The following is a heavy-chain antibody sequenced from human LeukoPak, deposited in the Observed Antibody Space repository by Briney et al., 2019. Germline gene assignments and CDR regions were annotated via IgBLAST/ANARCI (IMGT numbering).Heavy chain of an antibody. J-gene: IGHJ6*03. CDR1: GGSISSYY. D-gene: IGHD2-2*01. Sequence: SETLSLTCTVSGGSISSYYWSWIRQPPGKGLEWIGYIYYSGSTNYNPSLKSRVTISVETSKNQFSLKLSSVTAADTAVYYCARSVEDIVVVPANYYYYYYMDVWGKGTTVTVSS. CDR3: ARSVEDIVVVPANYYYYYYMDV. CDR2: IYYSGST. V-gene: IGHV4-59*01.